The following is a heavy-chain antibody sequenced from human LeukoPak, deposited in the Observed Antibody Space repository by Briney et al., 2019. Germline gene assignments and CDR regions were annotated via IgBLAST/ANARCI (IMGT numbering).Heavy chain of an antibody. J-gene: IGHJ4*02. CDR1: GFTFSSYA. CDR3: ARDKSAGVRGVIYHFDY. CDR2: ISYDGSNK. V-gene: IGHV3-30-3*01. D-gene: IGHD3-10*01. Sequence: PGGSLRLSCAASGFTFSSYAMHWVRQAPGKGLEWVAVISYDGSNKYYADSVKDRFTISRDNSKNTLYLQMNSLRAEDTAVYYCARDKSAGVRGVIYHFDYWGQGTLVTVSS.